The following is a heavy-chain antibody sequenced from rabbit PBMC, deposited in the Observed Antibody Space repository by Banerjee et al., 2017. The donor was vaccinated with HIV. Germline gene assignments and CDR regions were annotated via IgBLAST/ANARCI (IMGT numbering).Heavy chain of an antibody. J-gene: IGHJ4*01. V-gene: IGHV1S45*01. D-gene: IGHD2-1*01. CDR2: IYTSSGTS. Sequence: QEQLVESGGGLVQPEGSLTLTCTASGFSFSSGYDMCWVRQAPGKGLEWIGCIYTSSGTSYYASWAKGRFTISSHNAQNTLYLQLNSLTAADTATYFCARGVTMIMVTFNLWGPGTLVTVS. CDR3: ARGVTMIMVTFNL. CDR1: GFSFSSGYD.